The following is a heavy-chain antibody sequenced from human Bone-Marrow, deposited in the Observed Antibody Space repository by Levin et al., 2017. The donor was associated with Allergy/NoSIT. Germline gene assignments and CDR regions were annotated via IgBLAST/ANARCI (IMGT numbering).Heavy chain of an antibody. CDR2: ISSSGSTI. CDR3: ARDPSSDVSAARRYYYGMDV. V-gene: IGHV3-48*03. CDR1: GFTFSSYE. J-gene: IGHJ6*02. D-gene: IGHD6-6*01. Sequence: GESLKISCAASGFTFSSYEMNWVRQAPGKGLEWVSYISSSGSTIYYADSVKGRFTISRDNAKNSLYLQMNSLRAEDTAVYYCARDPSSDVSAARRYYYGMDVWGQGTTVTVSS.